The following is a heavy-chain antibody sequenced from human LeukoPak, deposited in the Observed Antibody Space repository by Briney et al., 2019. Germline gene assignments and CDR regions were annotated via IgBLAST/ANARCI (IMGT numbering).Heavy chain of an antibody. J-gene: IGHJ4*02. V-gene: IGHV4-30-4*01. CDR3: ASMDSAMALGY. CDR1: GVSISSGDYY. Sequence: SQTLSLTCTVSGVSISSGDYYWSWIRQPPGKGLEWIGFIYYSGSTHYNPSLKSRVIISVDTSKNQFSLRLTSVTAADTAVYYCASMDSAMALGYWGQGTLVTASS. D-gene: IGHD5-18*01. CDR2: IYYSGST.